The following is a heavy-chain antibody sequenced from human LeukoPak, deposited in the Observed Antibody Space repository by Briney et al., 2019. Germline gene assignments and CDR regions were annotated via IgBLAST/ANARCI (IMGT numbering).Heavy chain of an antibody. CDR2: INPNSGGT. Sequence: ASVKVSCKASGYTFTGYYMHWVRQAPGQGLEGMGWINPNSGGTTHAQKFQGRFPMSRDTSISTAYMELSRLRSDDTAVYYCATLDLVGATNWGQGTLVTVSS. CDR3: ATLDLVGATN. V-gene: IGHV1-2*02. CDR1: GYTFTGYY. D-gene: IGHD1-26*01. J-gene: IGHJ4*02.